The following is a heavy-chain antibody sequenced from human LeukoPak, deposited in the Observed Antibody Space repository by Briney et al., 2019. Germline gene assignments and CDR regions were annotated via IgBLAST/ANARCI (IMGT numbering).Heavy chain of an antibody. CDR1: GFTFSDYY. Sequence: PGGSLRLSCAASGFTFSDYYMSWIRQAPGEGLEWMAFMRYDGSNKYYADSVKGRFTISRDNSKNTLYLQMNSLRAEDTAVYYCAKESTAYSSGWDPALDYWGQGTLVTVSS. D-gene: IGHD6-19*01. CDR3: AKESTAYSSGWDPALDY. V-gene: IGHV3-30*02. J-gene: IGHJ4*02. CDR2: MRYDGSNK.